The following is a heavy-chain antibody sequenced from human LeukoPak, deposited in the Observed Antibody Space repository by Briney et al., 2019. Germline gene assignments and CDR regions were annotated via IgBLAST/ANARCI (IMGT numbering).Heavy chain of an antibody. CDR2: INHSGST. CDR1: GGSFSGYY. CDR3: ARGAGWFDP. Sequence: PSETLSLTCAVYGGSFSGYYWSWIRQPPGEGREWGGEINHSGSTNYNPSLKSRVTISVDTSKIQFSLKLSSVTAADTALYYCARGAGWFDPWGQGTLVTVSS. V-gene: IGHV4-34*01. J-gene: IGHJ5*02.